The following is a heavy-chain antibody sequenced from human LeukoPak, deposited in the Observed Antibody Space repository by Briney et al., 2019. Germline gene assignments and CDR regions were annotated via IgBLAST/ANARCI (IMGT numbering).Heavy chain of an antibody. J-gene: IGHJ4*02. V-gene: IGHV4-30-2*01. CDR3: ASAYYYDSSGLGPVDY. CDR1: GGSISSGGYS. CDR2: IYHSGNY. Sequence: PSQTLSLTCAVSGGSISSGGYSWIWIRQPPGKGLEWIGYIYHSGNYYYNPSLKSRVTISVDMSKNQFSLKLSSVTAADTAVYYCASAYYYDSSGLGPVDYWGQGTLVTVSS. D-gene: IGHD3-22*01.